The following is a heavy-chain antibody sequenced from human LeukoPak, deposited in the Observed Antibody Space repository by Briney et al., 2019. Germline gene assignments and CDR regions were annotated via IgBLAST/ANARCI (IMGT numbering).Heavy chain of an antibody. D-gene: IGHD5-18*01. CDR3: ARGRDTYVGYYYYMDV. CDR2: MNPNSGNT. Sequence: ASVKVSCKASGSTFTSYDIDWVRPATGQGLEWMGGMNPNSGNTGYAQKFQGRVTMTRNTSISTAYMELSSLRSEDTAVYYCARGRDTYVGYYYYMDVWGKGTTVTVSS. J-gene: IGHJ6*03. V-gene: IGHV1-8*01. CDR1: GSTFTSYD.